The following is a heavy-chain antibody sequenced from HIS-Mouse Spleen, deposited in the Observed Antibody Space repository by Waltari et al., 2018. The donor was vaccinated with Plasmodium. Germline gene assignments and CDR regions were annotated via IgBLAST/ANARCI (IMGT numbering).Heavy chain of an antibody. V-gene: IGHV3-30*04. CDR1: GFTFSSYA. J-gene: IGHJ4*02. CDR3: ARDGGSGWFSEY. Sequence: QVQLVASGGGVVQPGRSLRLSCAASGFTFSSYAVPWVRQAPGKGVDGVEVISTEGGKKDYRVSVKDRVPISRENWKSAEYLQMKRLSAEDKAVYYFARDGGSGWFSEYWGQGTLVTVSS. D-gene: IGHD6-19*01. CDR2: ISTEGGKK.